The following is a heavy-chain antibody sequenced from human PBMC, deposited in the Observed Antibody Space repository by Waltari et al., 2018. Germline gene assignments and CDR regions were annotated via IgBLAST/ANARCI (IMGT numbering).Heavy chain of an antibody. V-gene: IGHV3-7*01. J-gene: IGHJ4*02. CDR3: ARDWGDWNNGRALDY. D-gene: IGHD3-16*01. Sequence: EVQLVESGGGLVKPGGSLRLPCAAAEFILSNSWRGWVRRAPGKGLGWVANIKPDGSEKNYADSVKGRFTISRDNAKNSLYLQMNSLRGEDTAVYYCARDWGDWNNGRALDYWGQGTLVTVSS. CDR2: IKPDGSEK. CDR1: EFILSNSW.